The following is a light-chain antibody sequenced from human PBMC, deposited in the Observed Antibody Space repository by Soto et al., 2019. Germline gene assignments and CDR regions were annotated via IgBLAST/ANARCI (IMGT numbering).Light chain of an antibody. Sequence: HSALTQPASVSGSPGQSITISCTGTRSDVGGYNYVSWYQHHPGKAPKLMIYEVSNRPSGVSNRFSGSKSGNTASLTISGLQAEDETDYYCSSYTSSSTYVFGTGTKLTVL. CDR2: EVS. CDR3: SSYTSSSTYV. CDR1: RSDVGGYNY. J-gene: IGLJ1*01. V-gene: IGLV2-14*01.